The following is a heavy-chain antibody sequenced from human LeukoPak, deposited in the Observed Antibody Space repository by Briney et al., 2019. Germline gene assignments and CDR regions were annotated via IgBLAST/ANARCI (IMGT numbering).Heavy chain of an antibody. CDR1: GYTFTCYY. V-gene: IGHV1-2*02. CDR2: INPNSGGT. CDR3: ARCIVGATTCYFDY. J-gene: IGHJ4*02. Sequence: GASVTVSCKASGYTFTCYYMHWVRQAPGQGLEWMGWINPNSGGTNYAQKFQGRVTMTRDTSISTAYMELSRLRSDDTAVYYCARCIVGATTCYFDYWGQGTLVTVSS. D-gene: IGHD1-26*01.